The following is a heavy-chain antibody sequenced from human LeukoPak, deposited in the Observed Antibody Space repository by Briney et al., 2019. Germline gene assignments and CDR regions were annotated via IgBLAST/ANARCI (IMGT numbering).Heavy chain of an antibody. Sequence: GASVKVSCKASGYTFTIYYMHWVRQAPGQGLEWMGIINPNGGSTIYAQKFQGRVFMTRDTSTSTAYMEMISLASDDTAMYYCARGLAYRYVRFDYWGLGSLVIVSS. J-gene: IGHJ4*02. CDR1: GYTFTIYY. CDR2: INPNGGST. D-gene: IGHD5-18*01. CDR3: ARGLAYRYVRFDY. V-gene: IGHV1-46*01.